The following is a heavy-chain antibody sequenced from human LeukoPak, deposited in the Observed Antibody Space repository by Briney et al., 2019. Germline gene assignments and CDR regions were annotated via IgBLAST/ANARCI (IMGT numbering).Heavy chain of an antibody. CDR2: IKQDGSEK. Sequence: GGSLRLSCAASGFTLSTYWMNWVRQAPGKGLEWVAKIKQDGSEKYFVDSVKGRFTISRDNAKNSLYLQMSSLRAEDTAVYYCARGYYGMDVWGQGTTVTVSS. CDR1: GFTLSTYW. V-gene: IGHV3-7*04. CDR3: ARGYYGMDV. J-gene: IGHJ6*02.